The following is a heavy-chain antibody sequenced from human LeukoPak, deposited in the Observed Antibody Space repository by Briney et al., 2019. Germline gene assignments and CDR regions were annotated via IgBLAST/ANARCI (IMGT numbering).Heavy chain of an antibody. Sequence: SETLSLTCTVSGGSISAYSWSWIRQPPGKGLEWIGEINHSGGTNYNPSLKSRVTMSVDTSNNQFSLNLNSLTAADTAVYYCARVLKTKLAIVKNWYFDLWGRGTLVTVSS. V-gene: IGHV4-34*01. D-gene: IGHD1-1*01. CDR3: ARVLKTKLAIVKNWYFDL. CDR1: GGSISAYS. CDR2: INHSGGT. J-gene: IGHJ2*01.